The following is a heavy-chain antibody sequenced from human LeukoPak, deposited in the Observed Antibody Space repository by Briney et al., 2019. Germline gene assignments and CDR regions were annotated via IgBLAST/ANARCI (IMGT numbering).Heavy chain of an antibody. CDR3: SRYDSDTGDFDP. J-gene: IGHJ5*02. CDR1: GYSISSGYY. V-gene: IGHV4-38-2*02. CDR2: IYHSGST. Sequence: ASETLSLTCTVSGYSISSGYYWGWIRQPPGKGLEWIGSIYHSGSTYYNPSLKSRVTISVDTSKNQFSLKLSSVTAADTAFYYCSRYDSDTGDFDPWGQGTLVTISS. D-gene: IGHD3-10*01.